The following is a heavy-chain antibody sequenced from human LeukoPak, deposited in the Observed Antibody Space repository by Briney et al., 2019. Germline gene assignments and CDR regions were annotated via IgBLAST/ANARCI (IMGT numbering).Heavy chain of an antibody. D-gene: IGHD2-2*01. CDR1: GFAFGDYA. Sequence: PGGSLRLSCAASGFAFGDYAMHWVRQAPGKGLEWVSGISWNSGKIGYADSVKGRFTISRDNSKNTLYLQMNSLRAEDTAVYYCARDGSGDCSSTSCYVFYYFDYWGQGTLVTVSS. V-gene: IGHV3-9*01. CDR3: ARDGSGDCSSTSCYVFYYFDY. CDR2: ISWNSGKI. J-gene: IGHJ4*02.